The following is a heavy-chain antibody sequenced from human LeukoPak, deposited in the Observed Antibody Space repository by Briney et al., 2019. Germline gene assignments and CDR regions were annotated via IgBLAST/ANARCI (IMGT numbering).Heavy chain of an antibody. CDR3: ASSPPTGTTWYFDL. J-gene: IGHJ3*01. CDR1: GFTFSTYA. D-gene: IGHD1-7*01. Sequence: GGSLRLSCAASGFTFSTYAMHWVRQAPGKGLEYVSAISSDGGSTYYANSVKGRFTISRDNSRNTLYLQMGSLRAEDMAVYYCASSPPTGTTWYFDLWGQGTMVTVSS. CDR2: ISSDGGST. V-gene: IGHV3-64*01.